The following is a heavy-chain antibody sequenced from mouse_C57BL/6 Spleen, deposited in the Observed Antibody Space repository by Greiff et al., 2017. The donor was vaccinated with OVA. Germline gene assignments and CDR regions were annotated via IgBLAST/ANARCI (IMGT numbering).Heavy chain of an antibody. Sequence: VQLVESGPELVKPGASVKISCKASGYAFSSSWMNWVKQRPGKGLEWIGRIYPSDGDTNYNGKFKGKATLTADKSSSTAYMQLSSLTSEDSAVYFCARSAYEYNYWGQGTTLTVSS. CDR2: IYPSDGDT. CDR3: ARSAYEYNY. D-gene: IGHD2-4*01. J-gene: IGHJ2*01. V-gene: IGHV1-82*01. CDR1: GYAFSSSW.